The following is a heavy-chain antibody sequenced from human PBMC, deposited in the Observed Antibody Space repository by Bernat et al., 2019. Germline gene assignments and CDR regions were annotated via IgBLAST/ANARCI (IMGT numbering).Heavy chain of an antibody. J-gene: IGHJ4*02. D-gene: IGHD6-19*01. V-gene: IGHV4-39*01. CDR1: GGSISSSRYY. Sequence: QLQLQESGPGLVNPSETLSLTSTVSGGSISSSRYYWGWIRQPPGKGLEWIWNIFYSGSTYYNPSLRSRVAISVDTSKNQFTLKLSSVTAAETAVYYCARFGRAVGYYFDSWGQGTLVTVSS. CDR3: ARFGRAVGYYFDS. CDR2: IFYSGST.